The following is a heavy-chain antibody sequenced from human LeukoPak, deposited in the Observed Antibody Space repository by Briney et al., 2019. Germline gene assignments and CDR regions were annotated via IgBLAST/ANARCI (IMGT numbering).Heavy chain of an antibody. CDR1: GGSISSYY. V-gene: IGHV4-59*01. CDR2: IYYSGST. Sequence: SETLSLTRTLSGGSISSYYWRWIPQPPGMGLEWVGCIYYSGSTKYHPSLKSRLTISVDTSKDQFSLRLTSVTAADTAVYYCARSFLGDWYFALWGRGTLVTVSS. D-gene: IGHD1-26*01. CDR3: ARSFLGDWYFAL. J-gene: IGHJ2*01.